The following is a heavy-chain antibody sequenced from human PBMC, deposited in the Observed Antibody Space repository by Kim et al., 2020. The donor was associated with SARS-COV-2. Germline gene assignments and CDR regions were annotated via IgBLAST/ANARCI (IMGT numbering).Heavy chain of an antibody. CDR1: GGSISSGGYY. J-gene: IGHJ4*02. CDR3: ARDGTSWPLHY. Sequence: SETLSLTCTVSGGSISSGGYYWSWIRQHPGKGLEWIGYIYYSGSTYYNPSLKSRVTISVVTSKNQFSLKLSSVTAADTAVYYCARDGTSWPLHYWGQGTLVTVSS. D-gene: IGHD2-2*01. V-gene: IGHV4-31*03. CDR2: IYYSGST.